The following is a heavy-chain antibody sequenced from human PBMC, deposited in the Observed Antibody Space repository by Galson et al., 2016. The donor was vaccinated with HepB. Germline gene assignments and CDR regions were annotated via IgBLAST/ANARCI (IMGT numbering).Heavy chain of an antibody. Sequence: SLRLSCAASGFNFSIYWMTWVRQAPGKGLEWVANIKQDGSAKYFVDSVKGRFTASRDNAKNSLYLHMNSLRAEDSAVYYCVRARGFDDWGLGALVTVSS. J-gene: IGHJ4*02. CDR1: GFNFSIYW. CDR2: IKQDGSAK. CDR3: VRARGFDD. V-gene: IGHV3-7*03.